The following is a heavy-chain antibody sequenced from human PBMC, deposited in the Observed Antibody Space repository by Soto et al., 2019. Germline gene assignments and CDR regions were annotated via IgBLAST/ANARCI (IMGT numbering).Heavy chain of an antibody. Sequence: GGSLRLSCAASGFTFSSYSMNGVRQAPGKGLEWVSSISSSSSYIYYADSVKGRFTISRDNAKNSLYLQMNSLRAEDTAVYYCARDPTGIAARPSWFDPWGQGTLVTVSS. CDR3: ARDPTGIAARPSWFDP. CDR1: GFTFSSYS. V-gene: IGHV3-21*01. CDR2: ISSSSSYI. J-gene: IGHJ5*02. D-gene: IGHD6-6*01.